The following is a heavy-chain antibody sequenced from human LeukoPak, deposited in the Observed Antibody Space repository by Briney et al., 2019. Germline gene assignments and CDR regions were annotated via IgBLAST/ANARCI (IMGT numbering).Heavy chain of an antibody. Sequence: PGRSLRLSCAASGFTFSSYGMHWVRQAPGKGLEWVAVISYDGSNKYYADSVKGRFTISRDNSKNTLYLQMNSLRAEDTAVYYCAKDAGYGDAFDIWGQGTMVTVSS. V-gene: IGHV3-30*18. J-gene: IGHJ3*02. D-gene: IGHD5-12*01. CDR1: GFTFSSYG. CDR3: AKDAGYGDAFDI. CDR2: ISYDGSNK.